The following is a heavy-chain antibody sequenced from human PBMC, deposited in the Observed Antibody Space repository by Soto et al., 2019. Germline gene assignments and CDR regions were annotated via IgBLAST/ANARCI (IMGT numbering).Heavy chain of an antibody. V-gene: IGHV3-21*01. Sequence: EVRLVESGGGLVQPGGSLRISCKASGFSFGSYSMIWVRQAPGRGLQWISSVSTGATYLEYAGSVKGRFTISRDDADHLVFLQMKSLGPEDRGVYYCVRGGEDITSPYGMDVWGQGTTVIVSS. CDR3: VRGGEDITSPYGMDV. CDR1: GFSFGSYS. CDR2: VSTGATYL. D-gene: IGHD3-16*01. J-gene: IGHJ6*02.